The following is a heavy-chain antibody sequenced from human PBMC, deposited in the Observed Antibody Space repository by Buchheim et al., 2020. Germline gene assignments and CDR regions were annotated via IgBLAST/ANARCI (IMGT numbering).Heavy chain of an antibody. J-gene: IGHJ4*02. CDR2: IYYSGST. V-gene: IGHV4-30-4*01. CDR1: GGSISRDDSY. D-gene: IGHD3-10*01. Sequence: QVQLQESGPGLVKPSQTLSRTSRVSGGSISRDDSYCGWSRQPPGKGLEWIGYIYYSGSTYYNSSLKSRVTISLDTSKNQVSPKLNSVTAAATAVYSCASDRGGLWIVHYWGQGTL. CDR3: ASDRGGLWIVHY.